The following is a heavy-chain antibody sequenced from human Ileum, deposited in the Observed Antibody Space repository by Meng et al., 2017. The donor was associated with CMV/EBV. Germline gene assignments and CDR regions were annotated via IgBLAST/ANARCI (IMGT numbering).Heavy chain of an antibody. CDR2: INPKSGGI. D-gene: IGHD6-19*01. CDR3: QRGRSGEPTDY. J-gene: IGHJ4*02. Sequence: SCKTSGYMFSGYYMYWVLQAPGQSLEYLGQINPKSGGIDYTQNFQGRLTMSMDTSINTVYMDLSSLRSDDTAVYYCQRGRSGEPTDYWGQGTLVTVSS. V-gene: IGHV1-2*06. CDR1: GYMFSGYY.